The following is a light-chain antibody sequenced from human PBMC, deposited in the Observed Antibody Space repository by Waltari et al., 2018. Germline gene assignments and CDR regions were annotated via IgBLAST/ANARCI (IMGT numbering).Light chain of an antibody. CDR3: SSYTSRHTML. J-gene: IGLJ2*01. CDR1: SSYVGRYNL. V-gene: IGLV2-14*01. Sequence: QSALTQPASVSGSPGQSIAIPCTGTSSYVGRYNLVPWYQQNPGKAPKVLIFDVSNRPSGVSNRFSGSKSGNTASLTISGLQAEDEADYYCSSYTSRHTMLFGGGTKLTVL. CDR2: DVS.